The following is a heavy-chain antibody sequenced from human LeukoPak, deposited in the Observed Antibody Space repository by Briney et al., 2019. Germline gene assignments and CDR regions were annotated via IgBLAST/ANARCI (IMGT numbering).Heavy chain of an antibody. D-gene: IGHD4-23*01. CDR1: GFTFSIYS. CDR2: ISPSSTYI. Sequence: GGSLRLPCAASGFTFSIYSMNWVRQAPEKGLEWVSSISPSSTYIYYADSMKGRFTISRDNAKNSLYLQMNSLRAEDTAVYYCARLAGNPEYYLDYWGQGTLVTVSS. J-gene: IGHJ4*02. V-gene: IGHV3-21*01. CDR3: ARLAGNPEYYLDY.